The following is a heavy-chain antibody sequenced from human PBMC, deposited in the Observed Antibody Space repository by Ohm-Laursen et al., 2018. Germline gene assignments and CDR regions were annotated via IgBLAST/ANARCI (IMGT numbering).Heavy chain of an antibody. J-gene: IGHJ4*02. CDR2: INTYNDNT. V-gene: IGHV1-18*01. Sequence: ASVKVSCKVSGYTFISYGISWVRQAPGQGLEWMGWINTYNDNTNYAQNLQGRVTMTTDTSTSTAYMELRSLRSDDTAIYYCARAGLGGDYSPFYYWGQGTLVTVSS. CDR3: ARAGLGGDYSPFYY. CDR1: GYTFISYG. D-gene: IGHD4-11*01.